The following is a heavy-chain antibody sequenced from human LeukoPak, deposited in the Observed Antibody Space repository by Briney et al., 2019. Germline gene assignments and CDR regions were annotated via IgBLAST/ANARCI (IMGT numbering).Heavy chain of an antibody. CDR3: ARALLGYCSGGSCYTAGY. J-gene: IGHJ4*02. CDR2: TSAYNGNT. CDR1: GYTFTSYG. D-gene: IGHD2-15*01. V-gene: IGHV1-18*01. Sequence: GASVKVSCKASGYTFTSYGISWVRQAPGQGLEWMGWTSAYNGNTNYAQKLQGRVTMTTDTSTSTAYMELRSLRSDDTAVYYCARALLGYCSGGSCYTAGYWGQGTLVTVSS.